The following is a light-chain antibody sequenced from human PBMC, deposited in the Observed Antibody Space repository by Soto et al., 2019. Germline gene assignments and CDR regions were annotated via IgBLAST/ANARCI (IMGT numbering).Light chain of an antibody. CDR2: WAS. Sequence: DIVMTQSPDSLAVSLGERATFNCKSSQNLLYSSNNRNYLAWYQQKPGQPPKLLVSWASTRESGVPDRFSGGGSGTDFTLTITGLQAEDGAVYYCQQYYSDPLTFGQGTKVEIK. CDR1: QNLLYSSNNRNY. CDR3: QQYYSDPLT. V-gene: IGKV4-1*01. J-gene: IGKJ1*01.